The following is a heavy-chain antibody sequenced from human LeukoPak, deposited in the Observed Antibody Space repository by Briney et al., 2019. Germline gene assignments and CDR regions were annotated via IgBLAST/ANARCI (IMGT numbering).Heavy chain of an antibody. CDR1: GITFEDYA. CDR2: ISGDASGT. CDR3: VKGDDYGDY. V-gene: IGHV3-43*02. Sequence: GGSLRLPCVVSGITFEDYAMHWVRQVPGKGLEWVSLISGDASGTYYADSVKGRFTIPRDNSKNSLYLQMNSLRSEDAALYYCVKGDDYGDYWGQGTLVTVSS. J-gene: IGHJ4*02.